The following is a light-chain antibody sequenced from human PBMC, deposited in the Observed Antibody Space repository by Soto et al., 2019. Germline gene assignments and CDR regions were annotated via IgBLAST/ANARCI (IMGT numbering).Light chain of an antibody. CDR1: QSISSY. CDR2: AAS. CDR3: QQSYSTPGT. V-gene: IGKV1-39*01. J-gene: IGKJ1*01. Sequence: DIQMTQSPSSLSASVGDRVTITCRASQSISSYLNWYQQKPGKAPKLLIYAASSLQSGVPSRFSGSGSGTDFTLTISSLQPEDFATYYCQQSYSTPGTFGQETKGEIK.